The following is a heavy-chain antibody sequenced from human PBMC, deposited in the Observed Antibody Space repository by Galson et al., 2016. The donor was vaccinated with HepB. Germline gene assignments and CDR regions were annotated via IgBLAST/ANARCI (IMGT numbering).Heavy chain of an antibody. Sequence: SLRLSCAASEFTFSTYSMNWVRQAPGKGLEWDSSITSDGGYTYYADSARGRFTISRDNAQNSLYLQINSLRAEDTAVYYCARGNHLDVWGRGTAVTVSS. D-gene: IGHD1-14*01. J-gene: IGHJ6*04. CDR2: ITSDGGYT. V-gene: IGHV3-21*01. CDR3: ARGNHLDV. CDR1: EFTFSTYS.